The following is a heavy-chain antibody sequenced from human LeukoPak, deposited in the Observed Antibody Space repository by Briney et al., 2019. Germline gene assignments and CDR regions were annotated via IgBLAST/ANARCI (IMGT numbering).Heavy chain of an antibody. V-gene: IGHV3-23*01. J-gene: IGHJ6*04. CDR2: ISGSGGAGT. D-gene: IGHD1-26*01. Sequence: GGSLRLSCAGSGFTFSSYAMSWVRQAPGKGLEWVSTISGSGGAGTYYADSVKGRFTVSRDNSRNTLYLPMNSLRAEDTAVYYCVKDRGGSPFYGMDVWGKGTTVTVSS. CDR1: GFTFSSYA. CDR3: VKDRGGSPFYGMDV.